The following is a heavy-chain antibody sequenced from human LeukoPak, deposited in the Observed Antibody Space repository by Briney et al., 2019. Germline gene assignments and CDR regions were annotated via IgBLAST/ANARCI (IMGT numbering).Heavy chain of an antibody. CDR3: ARDQLGCHPHDYYYYYMDV. D-gene: IGHD3-16*01. V-gene: IGHV3-49*03. J-gene: IGHJ6*03. CDR2: IRSVNYGGAV. Sequence: GGSLRLSCTTSGFTFGDFAMSWFRQAPGKGLEWVGFIRSVNYGGAVDYAASVKGRFTISRDDSRRVAYLQMDGLRTEDTALYDCARDQLGCHPHDYYYYYMDVWGKGTTVTVSS. CDR1: GFTFGDFA.